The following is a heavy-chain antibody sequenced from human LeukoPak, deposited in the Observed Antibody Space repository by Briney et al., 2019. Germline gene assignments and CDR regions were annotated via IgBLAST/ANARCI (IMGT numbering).Heavy chain of an antibody. CDR3: AKGGPPTGAAPRPWDFNY. CDR1: RFTFSTYG. CDR2: ISYDGSNK. J-gene: IGHJ4*02. D-gene: IGHD1-26*01. V-gene: IGHV3-30*18. Sequence: GRSLRLSCAASRFTFSTYGMHWVRQAPGKGLEWVAVISYDGSNKYYADSVKGRFTISRDNSKNTLYLQMNSLRVEDTAVYYCAKGGPPTGAAPRPWDFNYWGQGTLVTVSS.